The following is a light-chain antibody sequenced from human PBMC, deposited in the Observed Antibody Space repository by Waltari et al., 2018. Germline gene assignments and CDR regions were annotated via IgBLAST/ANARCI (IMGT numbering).Light chain of an antibody. CDR3: SAYRGSFTLV. CDR2: DVA. Sequence: QSALTQPASVSGSPGQSITISCTGTSSDIGAYDNVFWYQQHPGKAPKLMTSDVAKRPSGVSNRFSGSKSGYTASLTISGLQAEDEADYHCSAYRGSFTLVFGGGTKVTVL. V-gene: IGLV2-14*03. CDR1: SSDIGAYDN. J-gene: IGLJ3*02.